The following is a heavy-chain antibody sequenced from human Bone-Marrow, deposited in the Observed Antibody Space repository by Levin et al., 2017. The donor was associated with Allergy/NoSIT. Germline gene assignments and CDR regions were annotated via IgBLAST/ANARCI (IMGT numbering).Heavy chain of an antibody. CDR2: IYHTGST. D-gene: IGHD6-19*01. Sequence: SETLSLTCTVADDSISGSPYYWGWIRQPPGKGLEWIGSIYHTGSTYYSRSLKSRVTISVDTSKNHFSLELTSVTAADTAGYYCARQGGGSYSDWYWGKINWFDPWGQGTLVTVSS. CDR1: DDSISGSPYY. CDR3: ARQGGGSYSDWYWGKINWFDP. J-gene: IGHJ5*02. V-gene: IGHV4-39*01.